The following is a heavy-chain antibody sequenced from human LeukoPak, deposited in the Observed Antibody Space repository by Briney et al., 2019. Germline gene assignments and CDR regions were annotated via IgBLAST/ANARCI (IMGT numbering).Heavy chain of an antibody. J-gene: IGHJ5*02. Sequence: PGGSLRLSCAASGFTFSSYAMNWVRQAPGKGLEWVSAASGSGGTTYYADSVKGRFTISRDNSKNTLYLPMNSLSVEDTAVYYCAKKGAGAIWPNWFDPWGQGTLVTVSS. CDR1: GFTFSSYA. V-gene: IGHV3-23*01. CDR3: AKKGAGAIWPNWFDP. CDR2: ASGSGGTT.